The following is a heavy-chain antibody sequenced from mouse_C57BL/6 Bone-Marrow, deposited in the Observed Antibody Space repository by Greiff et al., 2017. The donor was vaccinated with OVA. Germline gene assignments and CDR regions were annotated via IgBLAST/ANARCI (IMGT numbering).Heavy chain of an antibody. D-gene: IGHD1-1*01. V-gene: IGHV1-19*01. J-gene: IGHJ2*01. CDR1: GYTFTDYY. CDR3: ARDYGSSPHDY. Sequence: VQLQESGPVLVKPGASVKMSCKASGYTFTDYYMNWVKQSHGKSLEWIGVINPYNGGTSYNQKFKGKATLTVDKSSSTAYMELNSLTSEDSAVYYCARDYGSSPHDYWGQGTTLTVSS. CDR2: INPYNGGT.